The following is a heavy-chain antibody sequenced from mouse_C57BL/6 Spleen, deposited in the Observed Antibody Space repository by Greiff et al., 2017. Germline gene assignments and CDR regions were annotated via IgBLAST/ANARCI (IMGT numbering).Heavy chain of an antibody. Sequence: QVQLQQPGAELVRPGTSVKLSCKASGYTFTSYWMHWVKQRPGQGLEWIGVIDPSDSYTNYNQKFKGKATLTVDTSSSTAYMQLSSLTSEDSAVYYCARGGPYSNVGVYYAMDYWGQGTSVTVSS. CDR1: GYTFTSYW. V-gene: IGHV1-59*01. CDR3: ARGGPYSNVGVYYAMDY. CDR2: IDPSDSYT. D-gene: IGHD2-5*01. J-gene: IGHJ4*01.